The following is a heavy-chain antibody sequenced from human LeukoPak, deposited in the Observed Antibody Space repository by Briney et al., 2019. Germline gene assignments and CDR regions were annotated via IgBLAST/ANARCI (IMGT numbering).Heavy chain of an antibody. Sequence: AASVKVSCKASGYTFTGYYMHWVRQAPGQGLEWMGQINPNSAASHYAQKFQDRVTMTSDTSINMAYMELRSLRSDDTAVYYCAREFYGSGPGAFDYWGQGTLIPVSS. D-gene: IGHD3-10*01. CDR3: AREFYGSGPGAFDY. CDR2: INPNSAAS. J-gene: IGHJ4*02. CDR1: GYTFTGYY. V-gene: IGHV1-2*06.